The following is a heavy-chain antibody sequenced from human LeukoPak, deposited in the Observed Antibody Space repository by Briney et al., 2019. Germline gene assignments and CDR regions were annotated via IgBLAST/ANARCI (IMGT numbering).Heavy chain of an antibody. CDR1: GFSFSISP. Sequence: GGSLRLSCAASGFSFSISPMSWVRQAPGKGLEWVSGISSSGGDTPYADSVKGRFTISRDNSKNTLYLQMNSLRAEDTAVYYCAKKNSGLHPFHFWGQGTLVIVSS. J-gene: IGHJ4*02. CDR3: AKKNSGLHPFHF. CDR2: ISSSGGDT. V-gene: IGHV3-23*01. D-gene: IGHD4-23*01.